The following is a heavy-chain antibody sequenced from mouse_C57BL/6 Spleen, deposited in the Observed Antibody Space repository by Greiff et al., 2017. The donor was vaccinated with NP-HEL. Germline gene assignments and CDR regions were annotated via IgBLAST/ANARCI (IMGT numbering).Heavy chain of an antibody. CDR2: ISYDGSN. CDR1: GYSITSGYY. D-gene: IGHD4-1*01. V-gene: IGHV3-6*01. Sequence: EVKLQESGPGLVKPSQSLSLTCSVTGYSITSGYYWNWIRQFPGNKLEWMGYISYDGSNNYNPSLKNRISITRDTSKNQFFLKLNSVTTEDTATYYCARKLGYFDYWGQGTTLTVSS. J-gene: IGHJ2*01. CDR3: ARKLGYFDY.